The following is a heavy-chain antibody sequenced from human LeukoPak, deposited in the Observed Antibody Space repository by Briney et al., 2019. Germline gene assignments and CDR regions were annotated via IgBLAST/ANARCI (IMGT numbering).Heavy chain of an antibody. J-gene: IGHJ4*02. CDR2: ISGSGGST. V-gene: IGHV3-23*01. Sequence: GGSLRLSCAASGFTFNDYAINWVRQAPGKGLEWVSAISGSGGSTYYADSVKGRFTISRDNSKNTLYLQMNSLRAEDTAVYYCAKDQQYYYGSGSYYRYWGQGTLVTVSS. D-gene: IGHD3-10*01. CDR3: AKDQQYYYGSGSYYRY. CDR1: GFTFNDYA.